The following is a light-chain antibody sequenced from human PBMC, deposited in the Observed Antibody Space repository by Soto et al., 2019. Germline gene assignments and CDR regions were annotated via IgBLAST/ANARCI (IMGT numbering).Light chain of an antibody. CDR3: ETWDSYTHV. J-gene: IGLJ1*01. V-gene: IGLV4-60*03. CDR2: IEGSGTY. CDR1: SGHSDHT. Sequence: QAVVTQSSSASASLGSSVKLTCTLSSGHSDHTIAWHQQQPGKAPRYLMKIEGSGTYNKGSGVPDRFSGSSSGADRYLTISNLQSEDEADYYCETWDSYTHVFGTGTKVTVL.